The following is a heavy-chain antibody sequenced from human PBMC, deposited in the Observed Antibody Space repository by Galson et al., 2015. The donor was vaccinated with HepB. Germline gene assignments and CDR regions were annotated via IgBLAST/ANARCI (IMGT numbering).Heavy chain of an antibody. CDR2: IYVDGNT. CDR3: ARDSRLELRLNNYFSYGMDV. Sequence: SLRRTCAASGFTLSGLYLSWVRQAPGKRLEWVGVIYVDGNTYHAAYVKGRETISRDNSKNTLFLQMNSLRSDDTAVYYCARDSRLELRLNNYFSYGMDVWGQGSAVIVSS. J-gene: IGHJ6*02. V-gene: IGHV3-53*05. D-gene: IGHD1-1*01. CDR1: GFTLSGLY.